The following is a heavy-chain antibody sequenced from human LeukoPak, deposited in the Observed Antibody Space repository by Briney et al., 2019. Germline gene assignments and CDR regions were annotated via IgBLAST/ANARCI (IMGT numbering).Heavy chain of an antibody. CDR3: ARRRYCTSSSCLLERDAFDI. CDR1: GFTFNSYN. Sequence: GVSLRLSCAAYGFTFNSYNMKWLRQAPGEVREGVSSTSSSSCYIYYEDSVEGRFKSSRDNAKNQLYRQLKSLRAEDRAVYYCARRRYCTSSSCLLERDAFDIWGQGTMVTVFS. D-gene: IGHD2-2*01. CDR2: TSSSSCYI. J-gene: IGHJ3*02. V-gene: IGHV3-21*01.